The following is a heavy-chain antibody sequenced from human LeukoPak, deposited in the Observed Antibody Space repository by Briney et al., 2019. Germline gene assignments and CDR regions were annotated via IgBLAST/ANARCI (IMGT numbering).Heavy chain of an antibody. J-gene: IGHJ2*01. CDR2: INPSGGST. V-gene: IGHV1-46*01. D-gene: IGHD5-18*01. CDR1: GYTFTGYY. Sequence: ASVKVSCKASGYTFTGYYMDWVRQAPGQGLEWMGIINPSGGSTSYAQKFQGRVTMTRDTSTSTVYMELSSLRSEDTAVYYCARDRFGLQLWPEGWYFDLWGRGTLVTVSS. CDR3: ARDRFGLQLWPEGWYFDL.